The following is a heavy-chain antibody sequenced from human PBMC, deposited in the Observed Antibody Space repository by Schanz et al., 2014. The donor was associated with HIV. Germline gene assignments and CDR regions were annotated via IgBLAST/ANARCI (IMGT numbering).Heavy chain of an antibody. CDR1: GFTFSSYA. J-gene: IGHJ4*02. Sequence: QVQLVESGGGVVQPGRSLRLSCAASGFTFSSYAMHWVRQAPGKGLEWVAVISYDGSNQYYADSVKGRFTISRDNSKKRLFLQMNSLRAEDTAVYYCAKVGRIYSTTWIDHWGQGTLVTVSS. CDR3: AKVGRIYSTTWIDH. D-gene: IGHD6-13*01. CDR2: ISYDGSNQ. V-gene: IGHV3-30-3*01.